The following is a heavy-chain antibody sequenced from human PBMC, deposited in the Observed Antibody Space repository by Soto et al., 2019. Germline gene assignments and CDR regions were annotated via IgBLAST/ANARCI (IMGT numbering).Heavy chain of an antibody. CDR3: ARDGGYDFWSGYVLEYYYYYYGMDV. CDR1: GFTFSSYG. Sequence: PGGSLRLSCAASGFTFSSYGMHWVRQAPGKGLEWVAVISYDGSNKYYADSVKGRFTISRDNSKNTLYLQMNSLRAEDTAVYYCARDGGYDFWSGYVLEYYYYYYGMDVWGQGTTVTVSS. D-gene: IGHD3-3*01. V-gene: IGHV3-30*03. J-gene: IGHJ6*02. CDR2: ISYDGSNK.